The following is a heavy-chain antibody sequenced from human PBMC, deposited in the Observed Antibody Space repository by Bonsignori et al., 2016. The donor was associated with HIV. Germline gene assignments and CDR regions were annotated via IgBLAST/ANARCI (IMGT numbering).Heavy chain of an antibody. CDR2: IKDDGSDE. V-gene: IGHV3-7*01. Sequence: EVQLVASGGGLVQPGGSLRLSCVDSGFRFSNYWMSWVRQTPGLGLEWLANIKDDGSDENYLDSVRGRFIISRDNAKNSLYLQMNSLTVEDTGVYYCARTQRSSLDCWGRGNPGHRLF. D-gene: IGHD3-10*01. CDR3: ARTQRSSLDC. J-gene: IGHJ4*02. CDR1: GFRFSNYW.